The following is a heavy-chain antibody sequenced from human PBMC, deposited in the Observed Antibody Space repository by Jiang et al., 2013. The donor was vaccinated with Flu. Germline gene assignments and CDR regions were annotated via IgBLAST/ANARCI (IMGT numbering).Heavy chain of an antibody. CDR3: ARISGSGGADTFDI. D-gene: IGHD3-10*01. CDR1: GYAFSNYW. Sequence: GAEVKKPGESLKISCKTSGYAFSNYWIAWLRQMPGKGLEWMGIIYPGDSDTRYSPSFQGQVTISADKSISTAYLQWGSLKAADTAVYHCARISGSGGADTFDI. J-gene: IGHJ3*02. V-gene: IGHV5-51*01. CDR2: IYPGDSDT.